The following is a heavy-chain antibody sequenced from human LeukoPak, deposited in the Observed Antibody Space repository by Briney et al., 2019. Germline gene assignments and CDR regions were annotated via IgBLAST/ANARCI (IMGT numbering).Heavy chain of an antibody. V-gene: IGHV4-34*01. Sequence: SETLSLTCAVYGGSFSGYCWSWIRQPPGKGLEWIGEINHSGSTNYNPSLKSRVTISVDTSKNQFSLKLSSVTAADTAVYYCARGGGITMIVVVTAPFDYWGQGTLVTVSS. CDR1: GGSFSGYC. CDR3: ARGGGITMIVVVTAPFDY. D-gene: IGHD3-22*01. CDR2: INHSGST. J-gene: IGHJ4*02.